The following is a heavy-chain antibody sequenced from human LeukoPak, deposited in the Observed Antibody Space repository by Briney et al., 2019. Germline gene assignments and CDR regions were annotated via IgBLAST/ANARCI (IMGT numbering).Heavy chain of an antibody. CDR3: ARESITMVRGVPDQNWFDP. CDR2: IYHSGST. Sequence: PSETLSLTCAVSGGSISSSNWWSWVRQPPGKGLEWIGEIYHSGSTNYNPSLKSRVTISVDKSKNQFSLKLSSVTAADTAVYYCARESITMVRGVPDQNWFDPWGQGTLVTVSS. J-gene: IGHJ5*02. CDR1: GGSISSSNW. V-gene: IGHV4-4*02. D-gene: IGHD3-10*01.